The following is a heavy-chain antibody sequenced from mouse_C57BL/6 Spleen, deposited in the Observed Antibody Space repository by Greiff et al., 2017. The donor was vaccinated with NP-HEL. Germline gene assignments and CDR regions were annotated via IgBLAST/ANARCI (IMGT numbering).Heavy chain of an antibody. CDR2: INPSSGYT. V-gene: IGHV1-4*01. J-gene: IGHJ3*01. CDR1: GYTFTSYT. D-gene: IGHD4-1*01. Sequence: VKLQQSGAELARPGASVKMSCKASGYTFTSYTMHWVKQRPGQGLEWIGYINPSSGYTKYNQKFKDKATLTADKSSSTAYIQLSSLTSGDSAVYYCATLTGPFAYWGQGTLVTVSA. CDR3: ATLTGPFAY.